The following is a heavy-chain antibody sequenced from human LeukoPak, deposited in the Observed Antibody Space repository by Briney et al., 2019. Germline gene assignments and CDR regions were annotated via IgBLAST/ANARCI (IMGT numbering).Heavy chain of an antibody. CDR1: GYTFTGYY. J-gene: IGHJ4*02. CDR2: INPNSGGT. Sequence: ASVKVPCKASGYTFTGYYIHWVRQAPGQGLEWMGRINPNSGGTNYAQKLQGRVTMTRDTSISTAYMELSSLRSDDTAVYYCVRYESGGATYDYWGQGTLVTVSS. D-gene: IGHD2-15*01. V-gene: IGHV1-2*06. CDR3: VRYESGGATYDY.